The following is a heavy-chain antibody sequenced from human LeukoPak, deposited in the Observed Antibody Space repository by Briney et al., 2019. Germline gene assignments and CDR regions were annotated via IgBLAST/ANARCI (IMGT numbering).Heavy chain of an antibody. V-gene: IGHV3-66*01. CDR3: ARADTRYSSGWLLSDYYYGMDV. CDR1: VFTVSSNY. D-gene: IGHD6-19*01. CDR2: IYSGCST. J-gene: IGHJ6*02. Sequence: GGSLRLSCAASVFTVSSNYMSWVRQAPGKGLELVSVIYSGCSTYYADSVKGRFTISRDNSKNTLYLQMNSLRAEDTAVYYCARADTRYSSGWLLSDYYYGMDVWGQGTTVTVSS.